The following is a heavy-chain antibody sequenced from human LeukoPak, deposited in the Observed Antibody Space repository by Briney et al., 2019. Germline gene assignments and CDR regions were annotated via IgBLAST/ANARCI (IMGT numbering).Heavy chain of an antibody. CDR3: ARGYCSSTSCYELNYYYYYMDV. CDR1: GFTFSSYS. V-gene: IGHV3-21*01. Sequence: PGGSLRLSCAASGFTFSSYSMDGVRQAPGKGLEWVSSISSSSSYIYYADSVKGGFTISRDNAKNSLYLHMNSLRAEDTAVYYCARGYCSSTSCYELNYYYYYMDVWGKGTTVTVSS. D-gene: IGHD2-2*01. J-gene: IGHJ6*03. CDR2: ISSSSSYI.